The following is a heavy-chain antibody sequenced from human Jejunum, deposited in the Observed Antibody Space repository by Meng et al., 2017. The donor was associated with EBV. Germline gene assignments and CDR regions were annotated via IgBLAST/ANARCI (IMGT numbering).Heavy chain of an antibody. CDR3: ARGRGYDYGDS. D-gene: IGHD4/OR15-4a*01. CDR2: MYYTGKA. Sequence: QLQESGPRLLRPSTTRSLSCSVSGDSVSGYNYWTWIRQPPGKGLEWIGNMYYTGKAIYKPSLQSRVTISVDTSKNQFSRRVTSVTAADTAIYYCARGRGYDYGDSWGQGTLVTVSS. V-gene: IGHV4-61*01. J-gene: IGHJ5*02. CDR1: GDSVSGYNY.